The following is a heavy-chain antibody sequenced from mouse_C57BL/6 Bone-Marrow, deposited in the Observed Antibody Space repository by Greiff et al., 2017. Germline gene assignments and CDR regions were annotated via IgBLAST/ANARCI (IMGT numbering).Heavy chain of an antibody. CDR1: GFNIKNTY. CDR3: AMWLPSYWYFDV. CDR2: IDPANGNT. D-gene: IGHD2-2*01. V-gene: IGHV14-3*01. Sequence: VQLQQSVAELVRPGASVKLSCTASGFNIKNTYMHWVKQRPDQGLEWIGRIDPANGNTKYAPKFQGKATLTADTSSNTAYLKLSSLTSEDTAIYYCAMWLPSYWYFDVWGTGTTVTVSS. J-gene: IGHJ1*03.